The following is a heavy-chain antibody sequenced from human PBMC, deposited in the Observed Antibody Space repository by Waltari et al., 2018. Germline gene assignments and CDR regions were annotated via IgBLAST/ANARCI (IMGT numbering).Heavy chain of an antibody. D-gene: IGHD3-16*02. CDR2: LYYIGST. V-gene: IGHV4-31*03. J-gene: IGHJ4*02. Sequence: QVQLQESGPGLVKPSQTLSLTCTVSGGSISSGAYYWSWIRHHPGKGLEWIGYLYYIGSTYSNPSLESRITISLDTSKNQFSLKLSSVTAADTAVYYCARGVLGDLSPYFDYWGQGILVTVSS. CDR1: GGSISSGAYY. CDR3: ARGVLGDLSPYFDY.